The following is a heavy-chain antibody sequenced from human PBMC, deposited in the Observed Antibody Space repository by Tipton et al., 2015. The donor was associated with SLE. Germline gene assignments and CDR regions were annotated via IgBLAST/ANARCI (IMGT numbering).Heavy chain of an antibody. Sequence: SLRLSCAASGFTFSSYEMNWVRQAPGKGLEWVSYISSSGSTIYYADSVKGRFTISRDNAKNSLYLQMNSLRAEDTAVYYCARVSWGVELNYYYMDVWGKGTTVTVSS. CDR1: GFTFSSYE. CDR2: ISSSGSTI. CDR3: ARVSWGVELNYYYMDV. D-gene: IGHD1-7*01. V-gene: IGHV3-48*03. J-gene: IGHJ6*03.